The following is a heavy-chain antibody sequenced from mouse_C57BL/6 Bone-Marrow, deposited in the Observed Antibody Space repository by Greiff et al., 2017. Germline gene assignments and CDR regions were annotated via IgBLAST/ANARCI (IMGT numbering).Heavy chain of an antibody. V-gene: IGHV1-15*01. J-gene: IGHJ4*01. CDR2: IDPETGGT. Sequence: VKLMESGAELVRPGASVTLSCKASGYTFTDYEMHWVKQTPVHGLEWIGAIDPETGGTAYNQKFKGKAILTADKSSSTAYMELRSLTSEDSAVYYCTRRYYDYYAMDYWGQGTSVTVSS. CDR1: GYTFTDYE. D-gene: IGHD1-1*01. CDR3: TRRYYDYYAMDY.